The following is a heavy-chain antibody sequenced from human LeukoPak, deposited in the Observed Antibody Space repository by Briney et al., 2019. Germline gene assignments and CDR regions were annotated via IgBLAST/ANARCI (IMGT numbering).Heavy chain of an antibody. CDR3: ARVSFDIAAAGRAGGDY. D-gene: IGHD6-13*01. CDR2: IYHSGST. V-gene: IGHV4-30-2*01. Sequence: SETLSLTCTVSGGSISSGGYYWSWIRQPPGKGLEWIGYIYHSGSTYYNPSLKSRVTISVDRSKNQFSLKLSSVTAADTAVYYCARVSFDIAAAGRAGGDYWGQGTLVTVSS. CDR1: GGSISSGGYY. J-gene: IGHJ4*02.